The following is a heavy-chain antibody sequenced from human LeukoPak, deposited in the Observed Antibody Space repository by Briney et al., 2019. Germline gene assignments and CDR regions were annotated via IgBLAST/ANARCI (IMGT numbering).Heavy chain of an antibody. V-gene: IGHV3-30*18. J-gene: IGHJ6*04. D-gene: IGHD3-10*01. CDR2: ISYDESNQ. CDR3: AKACPTYMFRGVPLDV. CDR1: GFTFSSYG. Sequence: GGSLRLSCAASGFTFSSYGMHWVRQAPGKGLEWVAAISYDESNQSYADSVKGRFTISRDNSKNTLYLQMNSLRAEDTAVYYCAKACPTYMFRGVPLDVWGRGTTVPVSS.